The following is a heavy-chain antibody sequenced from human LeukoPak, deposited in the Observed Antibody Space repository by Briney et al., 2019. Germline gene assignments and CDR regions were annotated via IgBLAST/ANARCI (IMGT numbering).Heavy chain of an antibody. CDR2: IYHRGST. D-gene: IGHD2-2*01. CDR1: GYSISSDYY. CDR3: ATLPANQLRGFDY. Sequence: SETLSLTCTVSGYSISSDYYWGWIRQPPGKGLEWIGSIYHRGSTYYNPSLKSRVTISVDTSKNQFSLKLSSVTAADTALYYCATLPANQLRGFDYWGQGTLDTVSS. J-gene: IGHJ4*02. V-gene: IGHV4-38-2*02.